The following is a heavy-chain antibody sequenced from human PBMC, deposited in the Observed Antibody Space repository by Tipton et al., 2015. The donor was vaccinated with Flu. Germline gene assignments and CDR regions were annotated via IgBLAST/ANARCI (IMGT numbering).Heavy chain of an antibody. V-gene: IGHV4-34*01. J-gene: IGHJ5*02. Sequence: TLSLTCAVYGGSFSGHYWSWVRQPPGKGLEWIGEINHSGSPNYNPSLKSRVTISIDRSKNQFSLNLKSVTAADMAVYYCARRDYSNYVSDPRSWFDPWGQGTLVAVSS. CDR1: GGSFSGHY. CDR3: ARRDYSNYVSDPRSWFDP. D-gene: IGHD4-11*01. CDR2: INHSGSP.